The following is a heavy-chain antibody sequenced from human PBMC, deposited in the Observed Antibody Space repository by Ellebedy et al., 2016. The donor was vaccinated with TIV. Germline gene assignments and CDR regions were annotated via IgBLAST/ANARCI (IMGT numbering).Heavy chain of an antibody. D-gene: IGHD6-13*01. CDR3: ATGYSSSWYFPSTY. CDR1: GYTFTSYD. CDR2: INPNSGGT. Sequence: ASVKVSCKASGYTFTSYDINWVRQATGQGLEWMGWINPNSGGTNYAQKFQGRVTMTRDTSISTAYMELSRLRSDDTAVYYCATGYSSSWYFPSTYWGQGTLVTVSS. V-gene: IGHV1-2*02. J-gene: IGHJ4*02.